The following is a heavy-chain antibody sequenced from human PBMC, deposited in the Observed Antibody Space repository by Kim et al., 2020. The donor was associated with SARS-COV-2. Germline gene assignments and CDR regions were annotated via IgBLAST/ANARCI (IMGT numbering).Heavy chain of an antibody. J-gene: IGHJ5*02. D-gene: IGHD6-13*01. CDR1: GDSISSVNYY. CDR2: IYYNGNT. V-gene: IGHV4-39*07. Sequence: SETLSLTCSVSGDSISSVNYYWGWIRQPPGKGLEWIGIIYYNGNTHYSPSLKSRVTISIATSRTQLSLRLSSVTAADAAVYYCARGGSSSWSNWFDPWGQRTLVSVSS. CDR3: ARGGSSSWSNWFDP.